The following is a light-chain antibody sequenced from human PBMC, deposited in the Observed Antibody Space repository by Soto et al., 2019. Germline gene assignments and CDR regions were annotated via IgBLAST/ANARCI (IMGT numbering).Light chain of an antibody. Sequence: EIVLTQSPGTLSLSPGESATLSCRASQSGSSSQVAWYQLKPGQAPRLLIYGASIRATGIPDRFSGVGSETDFTLTISRLEPEDFAVYYCQQYATSPHTFGQGTKVEIK. CDR1: QSGSSSQ. V-gene: IGKV3-20*01. CDR2: GAS. CDR3: QQYATSPHT. J-gene: IGKJ2*01.